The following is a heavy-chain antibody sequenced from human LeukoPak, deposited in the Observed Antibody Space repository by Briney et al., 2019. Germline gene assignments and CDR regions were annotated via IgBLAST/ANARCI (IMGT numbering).Heavy chain of an antibody. CDR1: GFTFSSYA. CDR3: AELGITTIGGV. D-gene: IGHD3-10*02. CDR2: ISGSGGST. Sequence: GGSLRLSCAASGFTFSSYAMSWVRQAPGKGLEWVSAISGSGGSTYYAASVKGRFTISRDNAKNSLYLQMSSLRAEDTAVYYCAELGITTIGGVWGKGTTVTISS. V-gene: IGHV3-23*01. J-gene: IGHJ6*04.